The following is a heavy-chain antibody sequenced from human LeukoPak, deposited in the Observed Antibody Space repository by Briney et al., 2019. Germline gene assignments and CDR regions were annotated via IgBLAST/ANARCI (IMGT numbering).Heavy chain of an antibody. Sequence: GGSLRLSCSASDFVIIDYGMFSDYAIHWVRQTPGKGLEWVAVISYDGSNKYYADSVKGRFTISRDNSKNTLYLQMNSLRAEDTAVYYCASWPGAWYGEDFWGQGTLVTVSS. J-gene: IGHJ4*02. CDR2: ISYDGSNK. D-gene: IGHD3-10*01. CDR1: DFVIIDYGMFSDYA. V-gene: IGHV3-30*14. CDR3: ASWPGAWYGEDF.